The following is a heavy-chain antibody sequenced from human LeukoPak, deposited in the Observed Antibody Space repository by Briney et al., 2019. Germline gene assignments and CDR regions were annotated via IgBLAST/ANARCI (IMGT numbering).Heavy chain of an antibody. Sequence: PGGPLRLSCVASGFTLSDYNMNWVRQAPGKGVEWISSTRNSSVIFYADSVKGRFSVYRDKAKNSLYPQMNSLRVEDTAMYYSARGDGISHWGQGTLVTVSS. V-gene: IGHV3-69-1*01. J-gene: IGHJ4*02. CDR3: ARGDGISH. CDR1: GFTLSDYN. D-gene: IGHD3-9*01. CDR2: TRNSSVI.